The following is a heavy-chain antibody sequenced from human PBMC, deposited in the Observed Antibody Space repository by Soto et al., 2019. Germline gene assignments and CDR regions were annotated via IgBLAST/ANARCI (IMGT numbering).Heavy chain of an antibody. CDR3: AEAEITMVRGVIRAFDI. Sequence: SVKVSCKASGFTFTSSAVQWVRQALGQRLEWIGWIVVGSGNTNYAQKFQERVTITRDMSTSTAYMELSSLRSEDTAVYYCAEAEITMVRGVIRAFDIWGQGTMVTVSS. J-gene: IGHJ3*02. V-gene: IGHV1-58*01. CDR1: GFTFTSSA. D-gene: IGHD3-10*01. CDR2: IVVGSGNT.